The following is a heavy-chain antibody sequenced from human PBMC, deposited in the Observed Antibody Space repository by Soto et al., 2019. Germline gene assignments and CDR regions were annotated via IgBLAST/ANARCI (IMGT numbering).Heavy chain of an antibody. V-gene: IGHV1-18*01. Sequence: QVHLVQSGAEVKKPGASVKVSCKGSGYIFTTYGITWVRQAPGQGLERIGWISAHNGNTNYAQKLQGRVTVTRDTSTSTAYMELRHLRSDDTAVYYCARGRYGDYWGQGALVTVSS. J-gene: IGHJ4*02. D-gene: IGHD1-1*01. CDR3: ARGRYGDY. CDR2: ISAHNGNT. CDR1: GYIFTTYG.